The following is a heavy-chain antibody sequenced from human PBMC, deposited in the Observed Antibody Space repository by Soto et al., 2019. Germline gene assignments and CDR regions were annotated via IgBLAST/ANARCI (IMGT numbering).Heavy chain of an antibody. Sequence: EVQLLESGGGLVQPGGSLRLSCAASGFTFSSYAMSWVRQAPGKGLEWVSAISGSGGSTYYAASVKGRCTTSTDNSKNTPYVQINSLRAEDTTVYYCTNNPASYSSRGEEDNWYFDLWGRSTLLTLSS. CDR3: TNNPASYSSRGEEDNWYFDL. CDR1: GFTFSSYA. J-gene: IGHJ2*01. CDR2: ISGSGGST. V-gene: IGHV3-23*01. D-gene: IGHD6-13*01.